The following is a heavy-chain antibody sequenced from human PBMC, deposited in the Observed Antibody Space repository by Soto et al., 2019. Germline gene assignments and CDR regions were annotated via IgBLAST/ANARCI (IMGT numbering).Heavy chain of an antibody. Sequence: QVQLVQSGAEVKKPGASVKVSCKTSGYTFTTYGISWVRQAPGQGFEWMGWISANNGNTHHAQKFRGRISMTTDTSTSTAYMEVRSLRSDDTAVYYCAREGRGYEDYWGQGTLVIVSS. V-gene: IGHV1-18*01. CDR3: AREGRGYEDY. J-gene: IGHJ4*02. CDR1: GYTFTTYG. CDR2: ISANNGNT. D-gene: IGHD5-12*01.